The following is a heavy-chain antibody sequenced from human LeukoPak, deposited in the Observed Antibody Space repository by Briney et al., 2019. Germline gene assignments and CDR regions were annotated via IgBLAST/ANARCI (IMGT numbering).Heavy chain of an antibody. D-gene: IGHD2-21*02. CDR2: ISSNGGST. J-gene: IGHJ4*02. Sequence: GGSLRLSCAASGFTFSSYAMHWVRQAPGKGLEYVSAISSNGGSTYYANSVKGRFTISRDNAKNSLYLQMNSLRAEDTAVYYCARDPIVVVTAGRYFDYWGQGTLVTVSS. CDR1: GFTFSSYA. V-gene: IGHV3-64*01. CDR3: ARDPIVVVTAGRYFDY.